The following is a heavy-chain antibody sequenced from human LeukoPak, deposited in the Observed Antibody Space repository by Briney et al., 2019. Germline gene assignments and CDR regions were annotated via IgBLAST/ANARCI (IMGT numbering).Heavy chain of an antibody. D-gene: IGHD3-10*01. CDR2: VYYSGST. J-gene: IGHJ6*03. Sequence: PSETLSLTCAVSGGSISRGSYSWSWIRRPPGKGLEWLGCVYYSGSTYYNPSLQSRVTISPDTSKNQFSLKLSSVTAADTAMYYCARGGGQSAYIGVWGKGTTVTVSS. CDR3: ARGGGQSAYIGV. CDR1: GGSISRGSYS. V-gene: IGHV4-30-4*07.